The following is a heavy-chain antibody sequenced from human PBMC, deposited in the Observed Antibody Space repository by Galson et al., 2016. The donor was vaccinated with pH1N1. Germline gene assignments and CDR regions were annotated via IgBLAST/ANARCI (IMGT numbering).Heavy chain of an antibody. V-gene: IGHV1-18*01. D-gene: IGHD2-2*01. CDR3: ARGWVPAAPHDPDNWFDL. J-gene: IGHJ5*02. CDR1: GYTFTNYG. CDR2: ISTYNGNT. Sequence: SVKVSCKASGYTFTNYGISWVRQAPGQGIEWMGWISTYNGNTNYVQRLQGRVTMTTDTSTGTAYLELRSLRSDDTAVYYCARGWVPAAPHDPDNWFDLWGQGTLVTGSS.